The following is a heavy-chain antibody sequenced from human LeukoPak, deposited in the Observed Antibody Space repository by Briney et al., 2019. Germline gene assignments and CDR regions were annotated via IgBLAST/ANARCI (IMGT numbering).Heavy chain of an antibody. D-gene: IGHD6-13*01. CDR1: GFTFSSYA. V-gene: IGHV3-23*01. Sequence: GGSLRLSCAASGFTFSSYAMSWVRQAPGKGLEWVSGISGSGGSTFYADSVKGRFTISRGNSKNTLYLQMNSLRAEDTAVYYCAKDAIAAAGTAWFDPWGQGTLVTVSS. CDR2: ISGSGGST. CDR3: AKDAIAAAGTAWFDP. J-gene: IGHJ5*02.